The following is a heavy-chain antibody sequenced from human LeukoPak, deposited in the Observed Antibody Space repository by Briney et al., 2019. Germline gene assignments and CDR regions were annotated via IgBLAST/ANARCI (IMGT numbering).Heavy chain of an antibody. D-gene: IGHD4-23*01. CDR1: GYTFTGYY. J-gene: IGHJ4*02. Sequence: ASVKVSCKASGYTFTGYYMHWVRQAPGQGLEWMGRINPNSGGTNYAQKFQGRVTMTRDTSISTAYMELSRLRSDDTAVYYCARDEGYPAVVIDYWGQGTLVTVSS. V-gene: IGHV1-2*06. CDR3: ARDEGYPAVVIDY. CDR2: INPNSGGT.